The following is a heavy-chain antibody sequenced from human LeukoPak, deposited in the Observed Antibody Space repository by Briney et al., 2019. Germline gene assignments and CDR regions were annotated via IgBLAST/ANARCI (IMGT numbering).Heavy chain of an antibody. CDR2: IIPIFGTA. CDR1: GGTFSSYA. V-gene: IGHV1-69*05. CDR3: ARGTTMEIAPDY. D-gene: IGHD1-1*01. Sequence: ASVKVSCKASGGTFSSYAISWVRQAPGQGLEWMGRIIPIFGTANYAQKFQGRVTITTDESTSTAYMELSSLRSEDTAVYYCARGTTMEIAPDYWGQGTLVTVSS. J-gene: IGHJ4*02.